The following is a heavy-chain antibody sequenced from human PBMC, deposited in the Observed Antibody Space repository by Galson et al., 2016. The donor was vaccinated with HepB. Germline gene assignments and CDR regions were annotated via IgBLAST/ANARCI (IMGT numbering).Heavy chain of an antibody. Sequence: CAISGDSVSSNSAGWYWIRQSPSRGLEWLGRTYYRSQWHFDYAESVKSRITINPDTSKNQFSLHLNSMTPEDTAIYYCARSYLLGRGFGSWGQGTLVTVSS. J-gene: IGHJ4*02. CDR3: ARSYLLGRGFGS. CDR1: GDSVSSNSAG. CDR2: TYYRSQWHF. D-gene: IGHD7-27*01. V-gene: IGHV6-1*01.